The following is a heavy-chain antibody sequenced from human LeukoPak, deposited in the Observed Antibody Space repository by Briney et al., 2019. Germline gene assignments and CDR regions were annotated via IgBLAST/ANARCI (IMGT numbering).Heavy chain of an antibody. D-gene: IGHD3-10*01. J-gene: IGHJ6*02. CDR2: INESGNT. CDR3: ARGARRHYYSSGSYPDGMDV. Sequence: PSETLSLTCAVSGGSLSGYYWSWIRQPPGKGLEWIGEINESGNTNYNPSHKGRVTISVDTSKNQFSLKLTSVTAADTAVFYCARGARRHYYSSGSYPDGMDVWGQGTTVTVSS. CDR1: GGSLSGYY. V-gene: IGHV4-34*01.